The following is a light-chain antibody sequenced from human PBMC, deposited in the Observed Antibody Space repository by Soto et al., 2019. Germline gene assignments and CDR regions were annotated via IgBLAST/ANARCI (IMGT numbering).Light chain of an antibody. CDR2: GAS. CDR1: QSLSSSY. CDR3: QQYGSSPLT. J-gene: IGKJ4*01. Sequence: IVLTQSPGTLSFSPGERVTLSCRASQSLSSSYLAWYQQKPGQAPGLLMYGASRRASGIPDRFSGSGSGTDFTLTISRLEPEDFAMYYCQQYGSSPLTFGGGTKVDIK. V-gene: IGKV3-20*01.